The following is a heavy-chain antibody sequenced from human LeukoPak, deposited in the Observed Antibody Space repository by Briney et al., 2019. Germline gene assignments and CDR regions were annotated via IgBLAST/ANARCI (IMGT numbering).Heavy chain of an antibody. CDR1: GGSISSSSYF. CDR3: ARLVLLPDY. CDR2: IYYSGTT. D-gene: IGHD2-15*01. Sequence: SETLSLTCTVSGGSISSSSYFWGWIRQPPGKGLEWVGTIYYSGTTYNNPSLKSRVTISVDTSKNQFSLKLSSVTAADTAVYYCARLVLLPDYWGQGTLVTVSS. V-gene: IGHV4-39*01. J-gene: IGHJ4*02.